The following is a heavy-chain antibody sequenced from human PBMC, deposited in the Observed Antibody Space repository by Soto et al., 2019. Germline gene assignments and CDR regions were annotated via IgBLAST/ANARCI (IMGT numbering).Heavy chain of an antibody. CDR2: IYSGGST. Sequence: EVQLVESGGGLVQPGGSLRLSCAASGFTVSSNYMSWVRQAPGKGLEWVSVIYSGGSTYYADSVKGRFTISRDNSKNTLYLQMNSLRAEDTAVYYCARDGYYCASGGYFGLWRRGTLVTVSS. D-gene: IGHD3-10*01. V-gene: IGHV3-66*01. J-gene: IGHJ2*01. CDR1: GFTVSSNY. CDR3: ARDGYYCASGGYFGL.